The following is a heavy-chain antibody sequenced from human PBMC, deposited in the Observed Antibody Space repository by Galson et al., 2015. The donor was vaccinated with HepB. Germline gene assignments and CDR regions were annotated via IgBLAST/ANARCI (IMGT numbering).Heavy chain of an antibody. Sequence: SLRLSCAASGFIVDGSGMSWVRQAPGKGLEWVSGISASGGKTYYADSGKGRFTMFRDKSQNTVYLQMNSLRVDDSALYYCTRDSGWESAYWGQGTLVTVSS. CDR2: ISASGGKT. D-gene: IGHD3-10*01. CDR3: TRDSGWESAY. CDR1: GFIVDGSG. V-gene: IGHV3-23*01. J-gene: IGHJ4*02.